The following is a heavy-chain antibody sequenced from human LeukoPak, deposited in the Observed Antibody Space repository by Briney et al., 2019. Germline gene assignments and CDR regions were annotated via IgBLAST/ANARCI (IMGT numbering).Heavy chain of an antibody. CDR1: GFTFSSYA. Sequence: GSLRLSCAGSGFTFSSYAMSWIRQPPGKGLEWIGEINHSGSTNYNPSLKSRVTISVDTSKNQFSLKLSSVTAADTAVYYCARGGGSPLNYWGQGTLVTVSS. CDR2: INHSGST. CDR3: ARGGGSPLNY. D-gene: IGHD1-26*01. V-gene: IGHV4-34*01. J-gene: IGHJ4*02.